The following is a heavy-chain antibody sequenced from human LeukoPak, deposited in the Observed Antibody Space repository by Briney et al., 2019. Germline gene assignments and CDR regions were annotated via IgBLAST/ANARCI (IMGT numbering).Heavy chain of an antibody. CDR3: AREGDYNSLNFDY. D-gene: IGHD2-21*02. J-gene: IGHJ4*02. CDR2: IFDSGST. CDR1: GGSVSSGSYY. Sequence: PSETLSLTCTVSGGSVSSGSYYWSWIRQPPGKGLEWIGYIFDSGSTNYNPSLKSRVTMSVDTSKNQFSLKLSSVTAADTAVYYCAREGDYNSLNFDYWDQGTLVTVSS. V-gene: IGHV4-61*01.